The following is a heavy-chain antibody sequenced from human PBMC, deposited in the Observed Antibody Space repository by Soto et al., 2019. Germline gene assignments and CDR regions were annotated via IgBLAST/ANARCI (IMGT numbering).Heavy chain of an antibody. J-gene: IGHJ4*02. CDR2: INPNSGGT. Sequence: GASVKVSCKASGYTFTRYYMHLVRQAPGQGLEWMGWINPNSGGTNYAQKFQGWVTMTRDTSISTAYMELSRLRSDDTAVYYCARAQIAAAGRPLDYWGQGTLVTVSS. V-gene: IGHV1-2*04. CDR1: GYTFTRYY. CDR3: ARAQIAAAGRPLDY. D-gene: IGHD6-13*01.